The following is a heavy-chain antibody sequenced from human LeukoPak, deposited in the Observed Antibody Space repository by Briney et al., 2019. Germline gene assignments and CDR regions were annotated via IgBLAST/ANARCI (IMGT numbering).Heavy chain of an antibody. Sequence: GGSLRLSCAASGVTLSPYGMHWVRQAPGKGLEWVAVISYEGGTQHYADSVKGRFIISRDNPGNTLYLQMNILRTEDTAVYYCAKEGTPQVSTWYDLWGQGTQVIVSS. J-gene: IGHJ5*02. CDR3: AKEGTPQVSTWYDL. V-gene: IGHV3-30*18. CDR2: ISYEGGTQ. D-gene: IGHD3-10*01. CDR1: GVTLSPYG.